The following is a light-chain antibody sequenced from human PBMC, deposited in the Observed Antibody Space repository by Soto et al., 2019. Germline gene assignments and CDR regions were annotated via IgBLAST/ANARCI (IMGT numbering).Light chain of an antibody. V-gene: IGKV1-9*01. J-gene: IGKJ4*01. CDR2: AAS. Sequence: DIQLTQSPSVLSASVGDRVTITCRASQGISSYLAWYQQKPGKAPKLLIYAASTLQRGVPSRFSGSGSGTEFTLTISSLQPEDFATYYCQQLNSYPRLTFGGGTKVEIK. CDR3: QQLNSYPRLT. CDR1: QGISSY.